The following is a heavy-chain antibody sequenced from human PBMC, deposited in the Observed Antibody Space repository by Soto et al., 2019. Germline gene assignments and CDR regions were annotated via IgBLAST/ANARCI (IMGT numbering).Heavy chain of an antibody. V-gene: IGHV3-53*01. CDR1: GLTISGKKY. Sequence: GGSLRLSCAAFGLTISGKKYVAWVRQAPGKGLEWVSALYDVDGSFYADSVKGRFTTSSDSSKTTVYLQINDLRPDDTAVYYCATWHEREHAYDVWGQGTTVTVS. CDR3: ATWHEREHAYDV. D-gene: IGHD1-1*01. J-gene: IGHJ3*01. CDR2: LYDVDGS.